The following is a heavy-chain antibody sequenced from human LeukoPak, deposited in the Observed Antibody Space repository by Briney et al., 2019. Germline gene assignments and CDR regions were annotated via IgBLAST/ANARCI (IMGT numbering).Heavy chain of an antibody. CDR3: ARHISSGGTYAHFDY. D-gene: IGHD1-26*01. V-gene: IGHV4-59*08. Sequence: SETLSLTCTVSGSMYNYYWSWIRRPPGEGLEWIGWIHYNGNTNYNPSLKSRVTMSLDTSENQVSLKLNSVTAADTAVYYCARHISSGGTYAHFDYWGQGTLVTVSS. CDR1: GSMYNYY. J-gene: IGHJ4*02. CDR2: IHYNGNT.